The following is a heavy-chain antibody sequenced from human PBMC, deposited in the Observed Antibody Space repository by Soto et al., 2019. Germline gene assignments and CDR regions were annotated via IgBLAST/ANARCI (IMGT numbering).Heavy chain of an antibody. D-gene: IGHD4-17*01. V-gene: IGHV4-59*08. CDR3: ARLYAYGDYHYYGKDV. CDR2: IYYSGST. J-gene: IGHJ6*02. CDR1: GGSISSYY. Sequence: PSETLSLTCTVSGGSISSYYWSWIRQPPGKGLEWIGYIYYSGSTNYNPSLKSRVTISVDTSKNQFSLKLSSVTAADTAVYYCARLYAYGDYHYYGKDVWGQGTTVTVS.